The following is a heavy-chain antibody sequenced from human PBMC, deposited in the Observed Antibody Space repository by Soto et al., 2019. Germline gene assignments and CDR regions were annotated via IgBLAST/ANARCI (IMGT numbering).Heavy chain of an antibody. CDR1: GGSISSYY. J-gene: IGHJ6*02. Sequence: SETLSLTCTASGGSISSYYWSWIRQPPGKGLEWIGYMYNTGSTIYNPSLKSRVTISVDTSKNQFSLKLNSVTAADTAVYYCARDLWGYCGADCYPLDVWGQGTTVT. CDR3: ARDLWGYCGADCYPLDV. CDR2: MYNTGST. V-gene: IGHV4-59*01. D-gene: IGHD2-21*02.